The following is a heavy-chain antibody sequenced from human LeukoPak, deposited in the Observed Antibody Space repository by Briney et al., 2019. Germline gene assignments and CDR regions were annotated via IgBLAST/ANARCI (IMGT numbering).Heavy chain of an antibody. J-gene: IGHJ6*03. V-gene: IGHV1-69*13. D-gene: IGHD7-27*01. CDR3: ARALTANYYYYYYYMDV. Sequence: SVKLSCNASGGTFSSYAISWVRQAPGQGLEWMGGIIPIFGTANYAQKFQGRVTITADESTSTAYMELSSLRSEDTAVYYCARALTANYYYYYYYMDVWGKGTTVTVSS. CDR1: GGTFSSYA. CDR2: IIPIFGTA.